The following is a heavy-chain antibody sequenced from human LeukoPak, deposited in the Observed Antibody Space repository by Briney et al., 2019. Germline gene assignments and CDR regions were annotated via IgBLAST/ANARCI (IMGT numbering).Heavy chain of an antibody. CDR1: GGSISSYY. CDR3: ARGIANGRYCSSTSCYTGVDY. Sequence: PSETLSLTCTVSGGSISSYYWSWIRQPAGKGLEWIGRIYTSGSTNYNPSLKSRVTMSVDTSKNQFSLKLSSVTAADTAVYYCARGIANGRYCSSTSCYTGVDYWGQGTLVTVSS. V-gene: IGHV4-4*07. D-gene: IGHD2-2*02. J-gene: IGHJ4*02. CDR2: IYTSGST.